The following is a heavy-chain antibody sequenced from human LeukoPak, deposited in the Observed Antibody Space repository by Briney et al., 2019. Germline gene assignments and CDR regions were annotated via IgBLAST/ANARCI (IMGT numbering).Heavy chain of an antibody. CDR2: ISSSSSYI. V-gene: IGHV3-21*01. Sequence: GGSLRLSCAASGFTFSSYSMNWVRQAPGKGLEWVSSISSSSSYIYYADSVKGRFTISRDNAENSLFLQMNSLRVDDTAVYYCVRDMGRESIFDYWGQGTLVTVSS. J-gene: IGHJ4*02. D-gene: IGHD3-10*01. CDR1: GFTFSSYS. CDR3: VRDMGRESIFDY.